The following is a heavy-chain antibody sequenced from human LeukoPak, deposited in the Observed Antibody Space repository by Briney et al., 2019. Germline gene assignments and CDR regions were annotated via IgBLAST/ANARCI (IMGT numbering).Heavy chain of an antibody. CDR1: GFTFSSYG. Sequence: GGSLRLSCAASGFTFSSYGMHWVRQAPGKGLEWVAVISYDGGNKYYADSVKGRFTISRDNSKNTLYLQMNSLRAEDTAVYYCAKDRSGWFDPWGQGTLVTVSS. V-gene: IGHV3-30*18. J-gene: IGHJ5*02. D-gene: IGHD3-10*01. CDR3: AKDRSGWFDP. CDR2: ISYDGGNK.